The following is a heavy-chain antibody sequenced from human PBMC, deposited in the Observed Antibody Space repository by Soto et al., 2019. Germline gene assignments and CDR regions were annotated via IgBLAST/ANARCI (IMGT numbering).Heavy chain of an antibody. D-gene: IGHD5-18*01. J-gene: IGHJ5*01. CDR2: VYSSGST. CDR3: ARRVQANSAVVQGNWLDP. Sequence: PSETLSLTCSVSGDSISSDSCNWIRQPPGRGLEWIGHVYSSGSTNYNPSLERRGTISVDTSKNQCSLKLTSLTAADTAVYYCARRVQANSAVVQGNWLDPWGRGTLVTVSS. V-gene: IGHV4-59*08. CDR1: GDSISSDS.